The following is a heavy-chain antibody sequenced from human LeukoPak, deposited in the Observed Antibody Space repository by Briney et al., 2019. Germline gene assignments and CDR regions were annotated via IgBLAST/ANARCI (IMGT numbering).Heavy chain of an antibody. J-gene: IGHJ4*02. V-gene: IGHV3-23*01. CDR1: GFTFSSYA. CDR3: AKEHGRYFDY. D-gene: IGHD1-1*01. CDR2: ISGSGGST. Sequence: GSLRLSCAASGFTFSSYAMSWVGQAPGKGVEWVSAISGSGGSTYYADSVRGGFTISRDNSKNTLYLQMNSLSAEDTAVYYCAKEHGRYFDYWGQGTLVTVSS.